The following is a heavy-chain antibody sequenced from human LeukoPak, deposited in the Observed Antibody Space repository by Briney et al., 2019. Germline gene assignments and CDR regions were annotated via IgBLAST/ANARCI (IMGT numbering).Heavy chain of an antibody. V-gene: IGHV4-34*01. J-gene: IGHJ6*02. CDR3: ASDRRATVTTRANPYYYYGMDV. CDR2: INHSAST. Sequence: SETLSLTCAVYGGSFSGYYWSRIRQPPGKALEWIGEINHSASTNYNPSLKSRVTISVDTSKNQFSLKLSSVTAADTAVYYCASDRRATVTTRANPYYYYGMDVWGQGTTVTVSS. CDR1: GGSFSGYY. D-gene: IGHD4-17*01.